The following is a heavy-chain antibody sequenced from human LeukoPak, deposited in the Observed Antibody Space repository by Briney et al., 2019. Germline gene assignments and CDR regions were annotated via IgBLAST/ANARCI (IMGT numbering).Heavy chain of an antibody. V-gene: IGHV1-3*01. CDR1: GYTFTSYA. Sequence: APVKVSCKASGYTFTSYAMHWVRQAPGQRLEWMGWINAGNGNTKYSQKFQGRVTITRDTSASTAYMELSSLRSEDTAMYYCARSDSSSWYLFDYWGQGTLVTVSS. CDR2: INAGNGNT. J-gene: IGHJ4*02. D-gene: IGHD6-13*01. CDR3: ARSDSSSWYLFDY.